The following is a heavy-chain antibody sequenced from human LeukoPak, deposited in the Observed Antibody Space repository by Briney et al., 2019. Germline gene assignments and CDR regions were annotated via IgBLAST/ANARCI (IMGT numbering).Heavy chain of an antibody. D-gene: IGHD6-13*01. CDR3: ARVSSSWYQDWYFDL. Sequence: SETLSLTCTVSGGSISSYYRSWIRQPAGKGLEWIGRIDTSGNTNYKPSLKRRVTMSVDTSKNQVSLKLSSVNAADTAVYYCARVSSSWYQDWYFDLWGRGTLVTVSS. CDR2: IDTSGNT. CDR1: GGSISSYY. V-gene: IGHV4-4*07. J-gene: IGHJ2*01.